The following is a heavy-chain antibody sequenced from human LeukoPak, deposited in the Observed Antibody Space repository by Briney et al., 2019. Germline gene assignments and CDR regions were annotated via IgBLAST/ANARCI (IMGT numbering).Heavy chain of an antibody. CDR2: ISAYNGNT. Sequence: ASVKVSCKASDYTFTSYSISWVRQAPGQGLEWMGWISAYNGNTNYAQKFQGRITMTRDTSTSTAYMELRSLKSDDTAVYYCARGLVVPAAMGEFDYWGQGTLIAVSS. V-gene: IGHV1-18*01. CDR3: ARGLVVPAAMGEFDY. J-gene: IGHJ4*02. CDR1: DYTFTSYS. D-gene: IGHD2-2*01.